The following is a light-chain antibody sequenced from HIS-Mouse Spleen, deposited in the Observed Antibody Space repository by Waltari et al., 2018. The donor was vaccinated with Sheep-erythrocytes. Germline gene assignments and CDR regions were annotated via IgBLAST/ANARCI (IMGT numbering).Light chain of an antibody. J-gene: IGLJ1*01. V-gene: IGLV2-11*01. CDR2: DVS. CDR3: CSYAGSYNHV. CDR1: SSDVGGYNY. Sequence: QSVLTQPPSASGTPGQRVTISCSGTSSDVGGYNYVSWYQQHPGKAPKLMIYDVSKRPSEVPDRFSGSKSGNTASLTISGLQAEDEADYYCCSYAGSYNHVFATGTKVTVL.